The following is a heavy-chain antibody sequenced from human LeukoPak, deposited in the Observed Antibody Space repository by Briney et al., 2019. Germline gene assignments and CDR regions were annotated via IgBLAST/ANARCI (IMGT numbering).Heavy chain of an antibody. J-gene: IGHJ4*02. D-gene: IGHD2-21*01. CDR1: GGSISSYY. CDR3: ARTPPYCGGDCRDY. CDR2: IYYSGST. V-gene: IGHV4-59*01. Sequence: SETLSLTCTVSGGSISSYYWSWIRQPPGKGLEWIGYIYYSGSTNYNPSLKSRVTISVDTSKNQFSLKLSSVTAADTAVYYCARTPPYCGGDCRDYWGQGALVTVSS.